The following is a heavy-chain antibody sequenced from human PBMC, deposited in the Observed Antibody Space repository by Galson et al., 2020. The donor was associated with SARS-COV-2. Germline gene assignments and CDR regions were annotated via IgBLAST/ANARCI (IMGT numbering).Heavy chain of an antibody. D-gene: IGHD2-21*01. J-gene: IGHJ4*02. CDR1: GYTFISFY. CDR2: INPSGDIT. Sequence: ASVKVSCKASGYTFISFYIHWVRQAPGQGLEWMGVINPSGDITSYAQKLRGRVTVTRDMSTQTVYMELGSLTSEDTAVYYCAREWGDINSSVFDYWGQGSLVVVAS. CDR3: AREWGDINSSVFDY. V-gene: IGHV1-46*04.